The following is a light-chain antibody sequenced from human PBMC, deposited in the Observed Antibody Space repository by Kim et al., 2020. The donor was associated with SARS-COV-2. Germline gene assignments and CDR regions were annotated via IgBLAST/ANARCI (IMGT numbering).Light chain of an antibody. CDR3: QQTNSDPRT. Sequence: AAVGDRVTITCRASQDISSYLAWYQQKPGKAPKLLIYAASTLQSGVPSRFTGSGSGTDFTLTISSLQPEDFATYYCQQTNSDPRTFGQGTKVDIK. CDR1: QDISSY. CDR2: AAS. J-gene: IGKJ1*01. V-gene: IGKV1-9*01.